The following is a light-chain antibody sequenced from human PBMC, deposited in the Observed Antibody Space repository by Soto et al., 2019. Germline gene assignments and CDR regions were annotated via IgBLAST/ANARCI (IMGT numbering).Light chain of an antibody. CDR3: QQYNNWPYT. CDR1: QSIGTY. V-gene: IGKV3-15*01. Sequence: EIVLTQSPATLSLSPGERATLSCRASQSIGTYLAWYQQRPGQAPRLLIHDASTRATGIPARFSGSGSGTEFTLTISSLQSEDFAVYYCQQYNNWPYTFGQGTKLEIK. CDR2: DAS. J-gene: IGKJ2*01.